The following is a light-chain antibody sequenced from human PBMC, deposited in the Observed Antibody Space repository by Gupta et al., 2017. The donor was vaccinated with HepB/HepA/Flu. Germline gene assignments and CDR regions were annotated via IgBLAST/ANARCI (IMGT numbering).Light chain of an antibody. V-gene: IGKV3-20*01. CDR3: QQWANSGWT. CDR2: GAS. Sequence: VLTLSPRTLPLFPGERATLSCRASQPVGNIYVAWYQQKPGQAPRLLIYGASSRAAGIPDRFSGSGSGTDFSLTINRLEPEDFAVYYCQQWANSGWTFGQGTKVEIK. J-gene: IGKJ1*01. CDR1: QPVGNIY.